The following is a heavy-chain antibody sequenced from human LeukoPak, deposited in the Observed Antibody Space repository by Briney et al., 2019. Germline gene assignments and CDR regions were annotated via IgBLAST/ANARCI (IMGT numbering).Heavy chain of an antibody. J-gene: IGHJ2*01. CDR3: VRVGMEQLGLGYWYFDL. D-gene: IGHD6-13*01. CDR1: GGSTSSYY. V-gene: IGHV4-59*01. CDR2: IYYSGST. Sequence: PSETLSLTCTVSGGSTSSYYWSWMRRPPGKELEWIGCIYYSGSTNYNPSLKSRVTISLDRSKNQFTLKLSSVTAADTAVYYCVRVGMEQLGLGYWYFDLWGRGNLVTVSS.